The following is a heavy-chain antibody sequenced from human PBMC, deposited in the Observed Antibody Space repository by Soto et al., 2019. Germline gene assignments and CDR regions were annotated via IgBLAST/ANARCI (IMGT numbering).Heavy chain of an antibody. J-gene: IGHJ6*02. CDR3: ARDPQPGTSYGMDV. V-gene: IGHV4-61*01. CDR1: GGSVSSGSYY. CDR2: IYYSGST. Sequence: PSETLSLTCTVSGGSVSSGSYYWSWIRQPPGKGLEWIGYIYYSGSTNYNPSLKSRVTISVDTSKNQFSLKLSSVTAADTAVYYCARDPQPGTSYGMDVWGQGTTVTVSS. D-gene: IGHD1-1*01.